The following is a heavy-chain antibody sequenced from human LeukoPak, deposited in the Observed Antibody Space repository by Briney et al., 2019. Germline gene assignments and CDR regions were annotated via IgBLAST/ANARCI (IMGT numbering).Heavy chain of an antibody. V-gene: IGHV3-30*04. D-gene: IGHD2-8*01. Sequence: HPGRPLRLSCAASGFTFSNYDMHWPRQAPGKGLEWVTIISYDGSNKYYADSVKGRFRISRDSSKNILYLQMNSLRAEDTAVYYCAKDRCSNGIGCYYYYMDVWGKGTTVTISS. CDR3: AKDRCSNGIGCYYYYMDV. CDR1: GFTFSNYD. J-gene: IGHJ6*03. CDR2: ISYDGSNK.